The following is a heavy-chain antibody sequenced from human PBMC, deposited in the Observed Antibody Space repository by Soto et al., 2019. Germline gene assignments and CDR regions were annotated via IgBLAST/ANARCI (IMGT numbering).Heavy chain of an antibody. V-gene: IGHV4-59*01. CDR3: AREGGVTEFDY. Sequence: PSETLSLTCTVSGGSISSYYWSWIRQPPGKGLEWIGYIYYSGSTNYNPSLKSRVTISVDTSKNQFSLKLSSVTAADTAVYYCAREGGVTEFDYWGQGTLVTVS. D-gene: IGHD3-3*01. CDR1: GGSISSYY. J-gene: IGHJ4*02. CDR2: IYYSGST.